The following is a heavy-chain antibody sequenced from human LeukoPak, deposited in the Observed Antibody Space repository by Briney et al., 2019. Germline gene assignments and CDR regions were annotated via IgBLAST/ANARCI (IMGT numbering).Heavy chain of an antibody. CDR1: GFTFSSYA. CDR2: ITGRDTST. CDR3: ARGFATLGLDY. V-gene: IGHV3-23*01. Sequence: GGSLRLSCAASGFTFSSYAMDWVRQAPGKGLEWVSAITGRDTSTYYADSVRGRFTISRDNSKNTLYLQMNSLRAEDTAVYYCARGFATLGLDYWGQGTLGTVSS. D-gene: IGHD1-26*01. J-gene: IGHJ4*02.